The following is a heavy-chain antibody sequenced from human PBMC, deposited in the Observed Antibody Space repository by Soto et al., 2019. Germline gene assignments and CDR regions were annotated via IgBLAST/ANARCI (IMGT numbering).Heavy chain of an antibody. V-gene: IGHV3-33*08. CDR2: LWRDGSKV. J-gene: IGHJ4*02. D-gene: IGHD6-19*01. CDR1: GFAFSSYA. Sequence: PGGSLRLSCAASGFAFSSYAMSWVRQARGKRLEWVAVLWRDGSKVYYADSVKGRFIISRDNSKNTLYLEMNSLRVEDTAVYYCARDGTGWTGGDHWGQGTLVTVSS. CDR3: ARDGTGWTGGDH.